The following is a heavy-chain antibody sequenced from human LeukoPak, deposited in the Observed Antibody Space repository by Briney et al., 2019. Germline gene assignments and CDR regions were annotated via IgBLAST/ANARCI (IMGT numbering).Heavy chain of an antibody. V-gene: IGHV3-48*01. CDR3: ARVRGPTVTTMYFDY. D-gene: IGHD4-17*01. Sequence: GGSLRLSCAAPGFTFVSHGMIWVRQAPGKGLEWLSYISPGSTTINSADSVKDRFTTSRDKAKSSLFLQMNSLRAEDTAVYYCARVRGPTVTTMYFDYWGQGALVTVPS. J-gene: IGHJ4*02. CDR1: GFTFVSHG. CDR2: ISPGSTTI.